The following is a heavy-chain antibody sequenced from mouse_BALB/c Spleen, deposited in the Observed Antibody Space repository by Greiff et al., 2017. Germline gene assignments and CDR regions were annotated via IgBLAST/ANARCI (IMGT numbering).Heavy chain of an antibody. J-gene: IGHJ1*01. Sequence: EVKLEESGPELVKPGASVKISCKASGYTFTDYNMHWVKQSHGKSLEWIGYIYPYNGGTGYNQKFKSKATLTVDNSSSTAYMELRSLTSEDSAVYYCARWGVYWYFDVWGAGTTVTVSS. CDR1: GYTFTDYN. CDR3: ARWGVYWYFDV. CDR2: IYPYNGGT. V-gene: IGHV1S29*02.